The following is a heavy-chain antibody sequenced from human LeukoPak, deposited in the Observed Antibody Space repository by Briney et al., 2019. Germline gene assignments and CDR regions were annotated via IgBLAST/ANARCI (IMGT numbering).Heavy chain of an antibody. Sequence: SETLSLTCTVSGGSISSYYWSWIRQPPGKGLEWIGYIYYSGSINYNPSLKSRVTISVDTSKNQFSLKLSSVTAADTAVYYCARSSAAGTLEYWGQGTLVTVSS. V-gene: IGHV4-59*01. J-gene: IGHJ4*02. D-gene: IGHD6-13*01. CDR2: IYYSGSI. CDR1: GGSISSYY. CDR3: ARSSAAGTLEY.